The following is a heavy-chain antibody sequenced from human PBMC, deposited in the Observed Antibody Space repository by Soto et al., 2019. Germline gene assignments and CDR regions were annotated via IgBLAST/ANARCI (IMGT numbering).Heavy chain of an antibody. CDR3: AREEGLYYYDTTGYYFDY. J-gene: IGHJ4*02. CDR2: IYYNGNA. D-gene: IGHD3-22*01. V-gene: IGHV4-30-4*08. CDR1: GGSISSGGYY. Sequence: SETLSLTCTVSGGSISSGGYYWSWIRQHPGKGLEWIGYIYYNGNAYYNPSLKSRVTISVDTSKNQFSLRLNSATAADTAVYYCAREEGLYYYDTTGYYFDYWGQGTLVTVSS.